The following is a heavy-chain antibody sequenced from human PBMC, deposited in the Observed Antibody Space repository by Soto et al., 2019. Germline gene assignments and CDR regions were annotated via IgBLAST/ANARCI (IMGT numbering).Heavy chain of an antibody. Sequence: SQTLSLTCAISVDSVSSNSAAWNWIRQSPSRGLEWLGRTYYRSKWYNDYAVSVKSRITINPDTSKNQFSLQLNSVTPEDTAVYYCARDLGTSYDFWSGYSYRNAFDIWGQGTMVTVSS. CDR2: TYYRSKWYN. J-gene: IGHJ3*02. CDR3: ARDLGTSYDFWSGYSYRNAFDI. V-gene: IGHV6-1*01. CDR1: VDSVSSNSAA. D-gene: IGHD3-3*01.